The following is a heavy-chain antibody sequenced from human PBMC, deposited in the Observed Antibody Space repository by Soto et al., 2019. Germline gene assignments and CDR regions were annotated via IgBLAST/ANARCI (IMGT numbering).Heavy chain of an antibody. Sequence: EVQLVESGGGLVQPGGSLRLSCAASGFTFSNYWMYWVRQAPGTGLEWVSRINSDGSVSSYADSVKGRLTISRDNVKNPLYLQMDSLRAEDTAVYYCARGDCVGGTCYSLAGSFYYYMDVWGKGTTVTVFS. J-gene: IGHJ6*03. CDR3: ARGDCVGGTCYSLAGSFYYYMDV. V-gene: IGHV3-74*02. CDR1: GFTFSNYW. CDR2: INSDGSVS. D-gene: IGHD2-15*01.